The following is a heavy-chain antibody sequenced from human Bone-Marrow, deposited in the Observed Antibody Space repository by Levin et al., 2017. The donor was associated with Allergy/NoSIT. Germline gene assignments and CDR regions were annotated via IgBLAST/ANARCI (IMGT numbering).Heavy chain of an antibody. CDR1: GDPIISSSYY. Sequence: SQTLSLTCSVSGDPIISSSYYWGWIRQPPGKGLEWIGSIFYSGTTSYNPSLKSRVTISVDTSKNQFSLKLTSVTAADTAVYYCARGFGTTIDYWGQGTLVTVSS. V-gene: IGHV4-39*07. CDR3: ARGFGTTIDY. J-gene: IGHJ4*02. CDR2: IFYSGTT. D-gene: IGHD4-11*01.